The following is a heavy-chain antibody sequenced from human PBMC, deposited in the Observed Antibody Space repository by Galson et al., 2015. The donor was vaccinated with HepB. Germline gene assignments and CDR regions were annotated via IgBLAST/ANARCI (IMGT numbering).Heavy chain of an antibody. CDR3: ARVKYSTSSSYYYYYMDV. CDR1: GGSISSGGNY. D-gene: IGHD6-6*01. CDR2: IHYSGTT. V-gene: IGHV4-31*03. Sequence: TLSLTCTVSGGSISSGGNYWTWIRQYPGKGLEWIGHIHYSGTTYYNPSLKSRVTISVDTSQNQFSLKLSSVTAADTAVYYCARVKYSTSSSYYYYYMDVWGKGTTVTVSS. J-gene: IGHJ6*03.